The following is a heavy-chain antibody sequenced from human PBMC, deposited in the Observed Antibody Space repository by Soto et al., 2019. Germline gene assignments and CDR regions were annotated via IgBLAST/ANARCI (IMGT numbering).Heavy chain of an antibody. CDR1: GFTFSSYG. V-gene: IGHV3-30*18. CDR2: ISYDGSNK. CDR3: AKDYCSSTSCWEYYFDY. Sequence: GGSLRLSCAASGFTFSSYGMHWVRQAPGKGLEWVAVISYDGSNKYYADSVKGRFTISRDNSKNTLYLQMNSLRAKDTAVYYCAKDYCSSTSCWEYYFDYWGQGTLVTVSS. J-gene: IGHJ4*02. D-gene: IGHD2-2*01.